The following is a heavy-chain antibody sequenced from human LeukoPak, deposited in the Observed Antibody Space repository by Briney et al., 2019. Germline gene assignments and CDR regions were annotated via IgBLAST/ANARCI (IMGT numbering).Heavy chain of an antibody. V-gene: IGHV3-64*01. CDR1: GFTFSSYA. CDR2: ISSNGGST. J-gene: IGHJ4*02. D-gene: IGHD3-3*01. Sequence: GSLRLSCAASGFTFSSYAMHWVRQAPGKGVEYVSAISSNGGSTYYANSVKGRFTISRDNSKNTLYLQMGSLRAEDMAVYYCARLDSPYCYDFWSGYDYWAQGTLVTVSS. CDR3: ARLDSPYCYDFWSGYDY.